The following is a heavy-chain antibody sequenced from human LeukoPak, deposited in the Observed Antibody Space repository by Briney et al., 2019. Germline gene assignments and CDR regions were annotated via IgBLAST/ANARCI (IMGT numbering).Heavy chain of an antibody. CDR2: INPNSGGT. Sequence: GASVKVSCKASGYTFTSYYMHWVRQAPGQGLEWMGWINPNSGGTNYAQKFQGRVTMTRDTSISTAYMELSRLRSDDTAVYYCARLFGSSGYYLIDYWGQGTLVTVSS. D-gene: IGHD3-22*01. V-gene: IGHV1-2*02. J-gene: IGHJ4*02. CDR3: ARLFGSSGYYLIDY. CDR1: GYTFTSYY.